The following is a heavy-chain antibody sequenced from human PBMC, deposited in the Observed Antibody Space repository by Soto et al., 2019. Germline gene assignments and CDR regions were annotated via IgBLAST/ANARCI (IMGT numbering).Heavy chain of an antibody. CDR2: GTT. J-gene: IGHJ4*02. V-gene: IGHV4-59*09. CDR3: ARGGGSPYPDHEFDY. D-gene: IGHD6-19*01. Sequence: GTTNYNASFNSRVTISVDTSKNQFSLKLTSVTTADTAVYYCARGGGSPYPDHEFDYWGQGILVTVSS.